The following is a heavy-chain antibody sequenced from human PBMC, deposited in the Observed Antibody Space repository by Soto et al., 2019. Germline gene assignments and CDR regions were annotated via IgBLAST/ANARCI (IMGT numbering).Heavy chain of an antibody. D-gene: IGHD1-20*01. CDR3: ARGYHSFDV. V-gene: IGHV3-72*01. J-gene: IGHJ6*02. CDR2: SGNKASGYTT. Sequence: VQLVESGGGLVQPGGSLRLSCAVSGFTFSDHYMDWVRQAPGKGLEWVDRSGNKASGYTTQYAASVRGRFSVSRDDSKNSLFLQMNSLETEDTAVYYCARGYHSFDVWGQGTTVTVSS. CDR1: GFTFSDHY.